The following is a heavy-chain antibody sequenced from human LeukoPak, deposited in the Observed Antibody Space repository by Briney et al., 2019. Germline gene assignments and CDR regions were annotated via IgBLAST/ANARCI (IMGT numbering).Heavy chain of an antibody. D-gene: IGHD4-11*01. CDR1: GGSISGGY. J-gene: IGHJ4*02. Sequence: KASETLSLTCTVSGGSISGGYWSWIRQPPGRGLEWIGYVYTSASTNYNPSLKRRLTISVDTSKSQFALQLSPVTDADTAVYYCAKSYFDYSTYYSYYFNLSGQRAQLTVSS. CDR3: AKSYFDYSTYYSYYFNL. CDR2: VYTSAST. V-gene: IGHV4-4*09.